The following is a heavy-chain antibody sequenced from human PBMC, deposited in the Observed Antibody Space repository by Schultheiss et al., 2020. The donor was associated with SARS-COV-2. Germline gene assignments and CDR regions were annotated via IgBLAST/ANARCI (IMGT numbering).Heavy chain of an antibody. J-gene: IGHJ4*02. CDR3: ARVDDFWMSDY. CDR1: GGSISSYY. Sequence: SQTLSLTCTVSGGSISSYYWSWIRQPPGKGLEWIGYIYYSGSTNYNPSLKSRVTISVDTSKNQFSLKLSSVTAADTAVYYCARVDDFWMSDYWGQGTLVTVSS. D-gene: IGHD3-3*01. V-gene: IGHV4-59*01. CDR2: IYYSGST.